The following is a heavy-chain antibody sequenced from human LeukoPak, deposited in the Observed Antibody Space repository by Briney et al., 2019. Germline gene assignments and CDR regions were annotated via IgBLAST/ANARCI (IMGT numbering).Heavy chain of an antibody. V-gene: IGHV4-38-2*02. CDR3: AREGNLLFN. CDR2: IYHSGST. J-gene: IGHJ3*01. D-gene: IGHD3-10*02. Sequence: SETLSLTCSVSGYSISSGYYWDWIRQPPGKGLEWIGSIYHSGSTYYNPSLQSRVTISVDTSKNQFSLKLISVTAADTAVYYCAREGNLLFNWGQGTMVTVSS. CDR1: GYSISSGYY.